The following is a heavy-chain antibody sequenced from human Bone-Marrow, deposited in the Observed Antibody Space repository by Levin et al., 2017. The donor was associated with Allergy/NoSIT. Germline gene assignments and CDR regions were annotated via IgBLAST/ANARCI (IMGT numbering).Heavy chain of an antibody. CDR1: GFTVRSSY. CDR3: AKRGDTRGYYFD. J-gene: IGHJ4*02. D-gene: IGHD3-22*01. Sequence: LSLTCAASGFTVRSSYMTWVRQAPGKGLEWVSGVLSDGTTYYADSVRGRFTISRDISENTLYLQMNSLRAEDTAVYYCAKRGDTRGYYFDWGQGTLVTVSS. CDR2: VLSDGTT. V-gene: IGHV3-53*01.